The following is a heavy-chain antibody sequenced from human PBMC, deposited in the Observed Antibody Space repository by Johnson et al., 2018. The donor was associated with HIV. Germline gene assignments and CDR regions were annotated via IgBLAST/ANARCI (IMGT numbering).Heavy chain of an antibody. J-gene: IGHJ3*02. CDR3: ASSQGCGEGAFDI. V-gene: IGHV3-30*03. Sequence: QVQLVESGGGVVQPGRSLRLSCAASGFTFSSYGMHWVRQAPGKGLEWVAVISYDGSNKYYADSVKGRFTISRDNSKNTLYLQMNSLRVEDTAVYYCASSQGCGEGAFDIWGQGTVVTVSS. CDR1: GFTFSSYG. CDR2: ISYDGSNK. D-gene: IGHD2-21*01.